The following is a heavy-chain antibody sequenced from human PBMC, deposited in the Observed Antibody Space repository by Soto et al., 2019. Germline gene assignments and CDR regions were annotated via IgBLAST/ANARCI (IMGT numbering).Heavy chain of an antibody. J-gene: IGHJ3*02. CDR2: INPNSGGT. V-gene: IGHV1-2*04. CDR3: ARGWDYYDSSGYLDDAFDI. CDR1: GYTFTGYY. D-gene: IGHD3-22*01. Sequence: GASVNVSCKASGYTFTGYYMHWVRQAPGQGLEWMGWINPNSGGTNYAQKFQGWVTMTRDTSISTAYMELSRLRSDDTAVYYCARGWDYYDSSGYLDDAFDIWGQGTMVTVSS.